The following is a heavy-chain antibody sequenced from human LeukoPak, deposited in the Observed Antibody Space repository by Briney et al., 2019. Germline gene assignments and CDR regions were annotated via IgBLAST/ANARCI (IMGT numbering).Heavy chain of an antibody. J-gene: IGHJ4*02. CDR3: ATSMVRGVHFDY. Sequence: GGSLRLSCAASGFTFASSAMSWVRQAPGKGLEWVSTIGGGGGTTYYADSVKGRFTISRDNSKNTLYLQMNSLRAEDTAVYYCATSMVRGVHFDYWGQGTLVTVSS. V-gene: IGHV3-23*01. CDR1: GFTFASSA. D-gene: IGHD3-10*01. CDR2: IGGGGGTT.